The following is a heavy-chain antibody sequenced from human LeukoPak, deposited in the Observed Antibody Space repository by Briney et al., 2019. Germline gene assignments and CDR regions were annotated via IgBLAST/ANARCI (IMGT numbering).Heavy chain of an antibody. CDR2: ISSSSSYI. J-gene: IGHJ5*02. V-gene: IGHV3-21*01. Sequence: GGPLRLSCAASGFTFSSYAMHWVRQAPGKGLEWVSSISSSSSYIYYADSVKGRLTISRDNAKNSLYLQMNSLRAEDTAVYYCARSLPTHNWFDPWGQGTLVTVSS. CDR1: GFTFSSYA. CDR3: ARSLPTHNWFDP.